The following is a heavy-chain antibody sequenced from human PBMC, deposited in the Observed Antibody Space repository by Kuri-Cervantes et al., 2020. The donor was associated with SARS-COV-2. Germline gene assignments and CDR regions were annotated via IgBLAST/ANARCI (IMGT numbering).Heavy chain of an antibody. CDR3: ARSVEMATIFDY. CDR1: GFTFNTYA. D-gene: IGHD5-24*01. J-gene: IGHJ4*02. CDR2: ISASGRTT. Sequence: GESLKISCAASGFTFNTYAMSWVRQAPGKGLEWVAAISASGRTTYYADSVKGRFTISRDNAKNSLYLQMNSLRAEDTAVYYCARSVEMATIFDYWGQGTLVTVSS. V-gene: IGHV3-23*01.